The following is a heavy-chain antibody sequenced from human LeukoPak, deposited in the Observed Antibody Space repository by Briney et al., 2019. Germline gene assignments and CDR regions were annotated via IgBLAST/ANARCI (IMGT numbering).Heavy chain of an antibody. CDR1: GGSISSGGYY. V-gene: IGHV4-30-2*01. CDR3: ARVYGSGSRLHFDY. Sequence: PSQTLSLTCTVSGGSISSGGYYWSWIRQPPGKGLEWIGYIYHSESTYYNPSLKSRVTISVDTSKNQFSLKLSSVTAADTAVYYCARVYGSGSRLHFDYWGQGTLVTVSS. CDR2: IYHSEST. D-gene: IGHD3-10*01. J-gene: IGHJ4*02.